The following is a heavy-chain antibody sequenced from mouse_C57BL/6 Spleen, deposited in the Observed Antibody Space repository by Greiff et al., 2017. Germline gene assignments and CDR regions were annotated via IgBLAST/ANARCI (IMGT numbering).Heavy chain of an antibody. CDR3: ARGMYYGSSHWYCDV. J-gene: IGHJ1*03. V-gene: IGHV1-54*01. CDR1: GYAFTNYL. D-gene: IGHD1-1*01. CDR2: INPGSGGT. Sequence: QVQLQQSGAELVRPGTSVKVSCKASGYAFTNYLIEWVKQRPGQGLEWIGVINPGSGGTNYNEKFKGKATLTADKSSSTAYMQLSSLTSEDSAVYFCARGMYYGSSHWYCDVWGTGTTVTVSS.